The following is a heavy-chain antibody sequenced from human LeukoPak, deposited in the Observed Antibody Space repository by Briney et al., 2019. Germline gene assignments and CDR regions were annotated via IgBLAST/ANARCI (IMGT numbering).Heavy chain of an antibody. Sequence: GSLRLSCAASGFTFSGSAMHWVRQASGKGLEWVGRTRSKANSYATAYAASAKGRFTISRDDSKNTAYLQMNSLKTEDTAVYYCTRRSSGWYNEFDYWGQGTLVTVSS. CDR3: TRRSSGWYNEFDY. CDR2: TRSKANSYAT. D-gene: IGHD6-19*01. J-gene: IGHJ4*02. CDR1: GFTFSGSA. V-gene: IGHV3-73*01.